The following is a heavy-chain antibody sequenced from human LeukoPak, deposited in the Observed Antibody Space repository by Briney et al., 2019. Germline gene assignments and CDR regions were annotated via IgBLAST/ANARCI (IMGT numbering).Heavy chain of an antibody. CDR2: ISSSSSYI. Sequence: GGSLRLSCAASGFTFSSYSMNWVRQAPGKGLEWVSSISSSSSYIYYADSVKGRFTISRDNAKNSLYLQMNSLRAEDTALYYCAKDYYDSSGYYSLVGYFDYWGQGTLVTVSS. V-gene: IGHV3-21*04. CDR3: AKDYYDSSGYYSLVGYFDY. D-gene: IGHD3-22*01. J-gene: IGHJ4*02. CDR1: GFTFSSYS.